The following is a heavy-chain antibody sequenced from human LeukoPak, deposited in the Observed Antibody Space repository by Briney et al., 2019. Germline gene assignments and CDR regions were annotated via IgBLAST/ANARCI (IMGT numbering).Heavy chain of an antibody. Sequence: SVKVSCKASGGTFSSYAISWVRQAPGQGLEWMGGIIPIFGTANYAQKFQGRVTITADKSTSTAYMELSRLRSEDTAVYYCAREKDGSGSYYGFDYWGQGTLVTVYS. CDR2: IIPIFGTA. J-gene: IGHJ4*02. V-gene: IGHV1-69*06. D-gene: IGHD3-10*01. CDR3: AREKDGSGSYYGFDY. CDR1: GGTFSSYA.